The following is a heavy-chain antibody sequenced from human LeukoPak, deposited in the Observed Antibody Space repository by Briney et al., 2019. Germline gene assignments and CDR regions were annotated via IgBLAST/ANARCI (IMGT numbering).Heavy chain of an antibody. D-gene: IGHD2-8*02. J-gene: IGHJ6*03. V-gene: IGHV1-2*02. CDR2: INPNSGGT. Sequence: ASVKVSCKASGYTFTSYYMHWVRQAPGRGLEWMGWINPNSGGTNYAQKFQGRVTMTRDTSISTAYMELSRLRSDDTAVYYCARDVLDLVRGYYYYMAVWGKVTTVTVSS. CDR3: ARDVLDLVRGYYYYMAV. CDR1: GYTFTSYY.